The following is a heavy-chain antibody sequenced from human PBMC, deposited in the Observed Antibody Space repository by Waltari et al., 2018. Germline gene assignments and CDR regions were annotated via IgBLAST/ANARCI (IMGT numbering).Heavy chain of an antibody. V-gene: IGHV1-2*02. Sequence: QVQLVQSGAEVKKPGASVKVSCKAAGYTFTGDSMHWVRRAPGQGLEWMGWINPNSGGTNYAQKFQGRVTMTRDTSISTAYMELSRLRSDDTAVYYCARARYSPSGDYMDVWGKGTTVTISS. CDR2: INPNSGGT. D-gene: IGHD3-9*01. J-gene: IGHJ6*03. CDR3: ARARYSPSGDYMDV. CDR1: GYTFTGDS.